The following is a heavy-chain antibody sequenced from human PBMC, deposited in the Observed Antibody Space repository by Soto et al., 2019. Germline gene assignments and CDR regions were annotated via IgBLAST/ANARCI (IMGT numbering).Heavy chain of an antibody. CDR2: ITSSSSAI. Sequence: GGSLRLSCAASGFTFSSYSMNWVRQAPGKGLEWVSHITSSSSAIYYADSVKGRFTISRDNAKNSLYLQMNSLGAEDTAVYYCARGPVAAIDYWGQGILVTVSS. J-gene: IGHJ4*02. D-gene: IGHD6-19*01. CDR1: GFTFSSYS. CDR3: ARGPVAAIDY. V-gene: IGHV3-48*01.